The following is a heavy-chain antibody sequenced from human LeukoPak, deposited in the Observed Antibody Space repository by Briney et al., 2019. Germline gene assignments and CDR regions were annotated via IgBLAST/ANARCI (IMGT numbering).Heavy chain of an antibody. CDR1: GYTFTSYY. J-gene: IGHJ4*02. V-gene: IGHV1-46*01. D-gene: IGHD5-12*01. Sequence: ASVKVSSKASGYTFTSYYMHWVRQAPGQGLEWMGIINPSGGSTSYAQKFQGRVTMTRDMSTSTVYMELSSLRSEDTAVYYCARDGVQHSGYSGYDIDYWGQGTLVTVSS. CDR3: ARDGVQHSGYSGYDIDY. CDR2: INPSGGST.